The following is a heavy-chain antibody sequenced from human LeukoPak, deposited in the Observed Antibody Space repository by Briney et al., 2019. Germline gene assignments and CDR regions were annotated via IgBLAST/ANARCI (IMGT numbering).Heavy chain of an antibody. V-gene: IGHV3-7*04. Sequence: GGSLRLSCAASGFTFSDYWMSWVRQTPGKGLEWVANISPDGSERYYVDSVKGRFTISRDNAKKSLYLQMDGLRAEDTAVYHCARATYSGPGHWGQGTPVSVSS. CDR2: ISPDGSER. D-gene: IGHD3-16*01. CDR3: ARATYSGPGH. CDR1: GFTFSDYW. J-gene: IGHJ4*02.